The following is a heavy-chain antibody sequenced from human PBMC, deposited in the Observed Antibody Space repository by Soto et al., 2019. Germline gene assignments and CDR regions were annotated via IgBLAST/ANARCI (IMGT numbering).Heavy chain of an antibody. Sequence: SETLSLTCTVSGGSIGSTTYYWGWMRQPPGKGLEWIASFFVGGNTYYNPSLKSRVTISVDTSKNQFSLKLSSVTAADTAVYSCARGVRGRKIFDYWGQGALVTVSS. CDR1: GGSIGSTTYY. V-gene: IGHV4-39*01. CDR2: FFVGGNT. D-gene: IGHD3-10*01. J-gene: IGHJ4*02. CDR3: ARGVRGRKIFDY.